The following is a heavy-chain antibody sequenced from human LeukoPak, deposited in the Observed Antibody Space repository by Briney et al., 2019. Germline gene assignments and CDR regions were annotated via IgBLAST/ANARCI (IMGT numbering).Heavy chain of an antibody. CDR1: VFTFTSSP. J-gene: IGHJ4*02. D-gene: IGHD6-13*01. CDR3: AALSSIAAAGAFDY. V-gene: IGHV1-58*02. Sequence: GASVKVSCKASVFTFTSSPIHWVRQARGQRLDWIGCIVVGSGNTNYAQKFQERVTITRDMSTSTAYMELSSLRSEDTAVYYCAALSSIAAAGAFDYWGQGTLVTVSS. CDR2: IVVGSGNT.